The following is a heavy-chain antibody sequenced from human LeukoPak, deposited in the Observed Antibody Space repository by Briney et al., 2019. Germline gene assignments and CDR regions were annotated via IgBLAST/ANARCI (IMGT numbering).Heavy chain of an antibody. Sequence: GGSLRLSCAASGFTFSSYAMSWDRQAPGKGLEWVSSMSGSGGSTYYAASVKGRFTISRDNSKNTLYLQMNSLRAEDTAVYYCAKSGATPLLDYWGQGTLVTVSS. CDR2: MSGSGGST. CDR3: AKSGATPLLDY. CDR1: GFTFSSYA. D-gene: IGHD6-25*01. V-gene: IGHV3-23*01. J-gene: IGHJ4*02.